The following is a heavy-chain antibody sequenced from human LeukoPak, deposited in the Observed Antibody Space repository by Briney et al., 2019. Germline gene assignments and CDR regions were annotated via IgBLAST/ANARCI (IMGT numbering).Heavy chain of an antibody. CDR1: GFTFSRYA. D-gene: IGHD3-10*01. CDR2: ISESGDST. Sequence: GGSLRLSCAASGFTFSRYAMTWVRQAPGKGLEWVSSISESGDSTYYADSVKGRFTISRDNSKNTLYLQMNSLRAEDTALYYCAKFVNYGNYYYYYYMDVWGKGTTVTVSS. J-gene: IGHJ6*03. V-gene: IGHV3-23*01. CDR3: AKFVNYGNYYYYYYMDV.